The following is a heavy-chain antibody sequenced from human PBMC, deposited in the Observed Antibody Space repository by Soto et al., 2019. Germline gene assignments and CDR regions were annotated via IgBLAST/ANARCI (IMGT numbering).Heavy chain of an antibody. D-gene: IGHD3-10*01. CDR1: GDTFKNCV. CDR3: AAELGFGKLSVV. Sequence: QVQLVQSGVEVRRPGSSVKVSCKASGDTFKNCVISWVRQAPGQGLEWMGGIIPLFGTTDFAQRFQGRLTITTDESTTTAYMELSRLISEYTATYYCAAELGFGKLSVVWGQGTTVIVSS. CDR2: IIPLFGTT. V-gene: IGHV1-69*01. J-gene: IGHJ6*02.